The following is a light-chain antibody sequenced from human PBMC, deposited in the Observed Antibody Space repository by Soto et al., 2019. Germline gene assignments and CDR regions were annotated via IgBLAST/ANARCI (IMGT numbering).Light chain of an antibody. V-gene: IGLV2-14*01. J-gene: IGLJ2*01. CDR3: SSYTSSNTVA. CDR1: SSDVGGYNY. CDR2: EVS. Sequence: QTVVTQPASVSGSPGQSITISCTGTSSDVGGYNYVSWYQQHPGKAPKVMIFEVSSRPSWVSNRFSGSKSGNTASLTISGLQAEDEADYYCSSYTSSNTVAFGGGTKVTVL.